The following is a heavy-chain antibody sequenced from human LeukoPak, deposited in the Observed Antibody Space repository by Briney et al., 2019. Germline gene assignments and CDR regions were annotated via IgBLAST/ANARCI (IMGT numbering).Heavy chain of an antibody. CDR2: INPSGGST. CDR3: ARDPELNSSGWYFDY. D-gene: IGHD6-19*01. J-gene: IGHJ4*02. CDR1: GYTFTSYY. Sequence: ASVKVSCKASGYTFTSYYMHWVRQAPGQGLEWMGIINPSGGSTSYAQKFQGRVTMTRDTSTSTVYMELSSLRSEDTAVYYCARDPELNSSGWYFDYWGQGTLVTVSS. V-gene: IGHV1-46*01.